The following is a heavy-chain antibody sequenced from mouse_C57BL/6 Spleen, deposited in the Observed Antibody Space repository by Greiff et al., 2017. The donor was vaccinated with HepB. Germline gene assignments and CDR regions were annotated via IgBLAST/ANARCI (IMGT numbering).Heavy chain of an antibody. CDR3: ARSGDVEWYFDV. Sequence: VQLQQSGAELVKPGASVKISCKASGYAFSSYWMNWVKQRPGKGLEWIGQIYPGDGDTNYNGKFKGKATLTADKSSSTAYMQLSSLTSEDSAVYVCARSGDVEWYFDVWGTGTTVTVSS. D-gene: IGHD4-1*01. V-gene: IGHV1-80*01. CDR2: IYPGDGDT. J-gene: IGHJ1*03. CDR1: GYAFSSYW.